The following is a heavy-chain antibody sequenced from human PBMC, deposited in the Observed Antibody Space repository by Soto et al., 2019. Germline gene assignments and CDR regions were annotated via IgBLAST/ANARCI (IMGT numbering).Heavy chain of an antibody. V-gene: IGHV3-15*01. Sequence: GGSLRLSCAASGFTFSNAWMSWVRQAPGKGLEWVCRIKSKTDGGATDYAAPEKGSFTISRDDKNTTLYLQMNSLNDEDTAVYYCTTDIPVAVAANSWFDPWGQGTLVTVSS. J-gene: IGHJ5*02. CDR2: IKSKTDGGAT. CDR3: TTDIPVAVAANSWFDP. D-gene: IGHD2-15*01. CDR1: GFTFSNAW.